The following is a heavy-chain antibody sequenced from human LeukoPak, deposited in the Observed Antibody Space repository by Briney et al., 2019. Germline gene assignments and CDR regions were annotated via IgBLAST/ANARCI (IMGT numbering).Heavy chain of an antibody. Sequence: GGSLRLSCAASGFTFSSYSMNWVRQAPGKGLEWVSSISSSSSYIYYADSVKGRFTISRDNAKNSLYLQMNSLRAEDTAVYYCAKDQGNTAMVAHFDYWGQGTLVTVSS. J-gene: IGHJ4*02. CDR2: ISSSSSYI. CDR1: GFTFSSYS. D-gene: IGHD5-18*01. CDR3: AKDQGNTAMVAHFDY. V-gene: IGHV3-21*04.